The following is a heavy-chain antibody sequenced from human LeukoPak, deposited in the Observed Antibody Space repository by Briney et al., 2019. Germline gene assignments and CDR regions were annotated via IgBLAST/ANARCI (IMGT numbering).Heavy chain of an antibody. D-gene: IGHD2-21*01. CDR1: EFTFSTFW. V-gene: IGHV3-7*01. CDR3: VRDSDYQRNSGGLYAHYDALDI. J-gene: IGHJ3*02. Sequence: GGSLRLSCAASEFTFSTFWMSWARQAPGKGLEWVANIKADGSVKHYVDSVEGRFSISRDNARSSLYLQMNSLRAEDTDVYYCVRDSDYQRNSGGLYAHYDALDIWGHGTMVTVSS. CDR2: IKADGSVK.